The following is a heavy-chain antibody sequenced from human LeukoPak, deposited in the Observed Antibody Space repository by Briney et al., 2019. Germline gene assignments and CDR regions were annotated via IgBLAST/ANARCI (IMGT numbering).Heavy chain of an antibody. J-gene: IGHJ6*03. V-gene: IGHV3-7*01. D-gene: IGHD3-10*01. CDR3: AKRFGSGSYYNVWYYYYYMDV. CDR2: IKQDGSEK. Sequence: PGGSLRLSCAASGFTFSSYWMSWVRRAPGKGLEWVANIKQDGSEKYYVDSVKGRFTISRDNAKNSLYLQMNSLRAEDTAVYHCAKRFGSGSYYNVWYYYYYMDVWGKGTTVTVSS. CDR1: GFTFSSYW.